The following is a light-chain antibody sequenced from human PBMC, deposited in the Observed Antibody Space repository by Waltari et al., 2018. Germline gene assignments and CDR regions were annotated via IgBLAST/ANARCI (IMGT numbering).Light chain of an antibody. CDR3: SSYADNTWI. CDR1: SSDVGAYNY. V-gene: IGLV2-8*01. CDR2: AVT. J-gene: IGLJ2*01. Sequence: QSALTQPPSASGSPGPSVTISCTGTSSDVGAYNYVSWYQQHPGKAPKLMIYAVTKRPSGVPDRVSGSKSGNTASMNVSGLQAEDEADYYCSSYADNTWIFGGGTKLTVL.